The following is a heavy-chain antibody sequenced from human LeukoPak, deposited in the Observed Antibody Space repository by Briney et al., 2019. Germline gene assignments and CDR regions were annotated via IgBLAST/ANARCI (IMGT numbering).Heavy chain of an antibody. J-gene: IGHJ4*02. D-gene: IGHD3-10*01. CDR3: ASLISLGS. V-gene: IGHV4-34*01. CDR2: INHSGST. Sequence: SETLSLTCAVYGGSLCRYYWSWIRQPPGKGLEWIGEINHSGSTNYNPSLKSRVTISVDTSKNQFSLKLSSVTAADTAVYYCASLISLGSWGQGTLVTVSS. CDR1: GGSLCRYY.